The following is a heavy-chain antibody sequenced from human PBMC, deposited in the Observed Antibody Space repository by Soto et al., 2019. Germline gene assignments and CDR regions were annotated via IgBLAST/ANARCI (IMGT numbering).Heavy chain of an antibody. CDR2: INHSGST. D-gene: IGHD5-18*01. CDR1: GGSFSGYY. J-gene: IGHJ4*02. V-gene: IGHV4-34*01. CDR3: ARGHTAMVIDYFDY. Sequence: SETLSLTCAVYGGSFSGYYWSWIRQPPGKGLEWIGEINHSGSTNYNPSLKSRVTTSVDTSKNQFSLKLSSVTAADTAVYYCARGHTAMVIDYFDYWGQGTLVTVSS.